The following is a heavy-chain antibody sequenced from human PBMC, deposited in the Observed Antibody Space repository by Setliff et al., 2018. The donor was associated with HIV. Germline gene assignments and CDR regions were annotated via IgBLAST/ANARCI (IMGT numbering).Heavy chain of an antibody. V-gene: IGHV4-59*11. CDR1: GGSISSHY. J-gene: IGHJ4*02. Sequence: PSETLSLTCTVSGGSISSHYWGWIRQPPGKGLESIGYSYKTENANYNPSLRSRVTISVDTSKNQISLKLTSMTAADTAVYYCVRELGRTVDYWGQGALVTVSS. CDR2: SYKTENA. D-gene: IGHD2-21*02. CDR3: VRELGRTVDY.